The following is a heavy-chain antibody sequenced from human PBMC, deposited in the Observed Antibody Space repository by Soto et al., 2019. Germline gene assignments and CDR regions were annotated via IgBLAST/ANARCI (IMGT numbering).Heavy chain of an antibody. V-gene: IGHV4-61*01. J-gene: IGHJ4*02. CDR3: ASWYSSSWSNFDY. CDR1: GGSVSSGNYY. Sequence: LAETLSLTCTVSGGSVSSGNYYWNWIRQSPGKGLEWIGYMYYSGSTNYNPSLKSRVTISVDTSKNQFSLKLSSVTAADTAVYYCASWYSSSWSNFDYWGKGTLVTVSS. D-gene: IGHD6-13*01. CDR2: MYYSGST.